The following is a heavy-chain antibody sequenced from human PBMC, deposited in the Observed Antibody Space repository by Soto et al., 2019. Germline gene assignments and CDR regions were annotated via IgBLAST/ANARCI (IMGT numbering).Heavy chain of an antibody. J-gene: IGHJ5*02. CDR2: IIPIFGTA. CDR3: ARAIRNYDSSGYFNWFDP. V-gene: IGHV1-69*13. Sequence: SVKVSCKASGGTFSSYAISWVRQAPGQGLEWMGGIIPIFGTANYAQKFQGRVTITADESTSTAYMELSSLRSEDTAVYYFARAIRNYDSSGYFNWFDPWGQGTLVTVSS. D-gene: IGHD3-22*01. CDR1: GGTFSSYA.